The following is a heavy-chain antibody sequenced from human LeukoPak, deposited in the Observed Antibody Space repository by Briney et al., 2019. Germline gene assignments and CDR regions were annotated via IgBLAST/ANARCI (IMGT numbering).Heavy chain of an antibody. CDR1: GYTFTSYY. Sequence: ASVKVSRKASGYTFTSYYMHWVRRAPGQGLEWMGIINPSGGSTNYAQKFQGRVTMTRDTSTSTVYMELSSLRSEDTAVYYCARDQGVTMIEPPDYWGQGTLVTVSS. CDR3: ARDQGVTMIEPPDY. D-gene: IGHD3-22*01. V-gene: IGHV1-46*01. J-gene: IGHJ4*02. CDR2: INPSGGST.